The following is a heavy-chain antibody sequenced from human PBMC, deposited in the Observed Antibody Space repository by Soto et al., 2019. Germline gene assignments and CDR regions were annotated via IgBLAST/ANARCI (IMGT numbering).Heavy chain of an antibody. D-gene: IGHD3-22*01. Sequence: ASGPTLVNPTQTLTLTCTFSGFSLSTSGMCVSWIRQPPGKALEWLALIDWDDDKYYSTSLKTRLTISKDTSKNQVVLTMTNMDPVDTATYYCARASSGYYYYYGMDVSGHGTTVTVSS. CDR3: ARASSGYYYYYGMDV. J-gene: IGHJ6*02. V-gene: IGHV2-70*01. CDR2: IDWDDDK. CDR1: GFSLSTSGMC.